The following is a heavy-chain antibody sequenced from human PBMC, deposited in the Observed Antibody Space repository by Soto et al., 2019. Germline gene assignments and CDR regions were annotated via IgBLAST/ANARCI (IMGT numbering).Heavy chain of an antibody. CDR1: GLTFSSFA. D-gene: IGHD6-13*01. J-gene: IGHJ6*02. Sequence: EVQLLESGGGEVQPGGSLRLSCAASGLTFSSFAMSWVRQAPGKGLEWVSGISGSGGSTYHADSVKGRFIISRDNSKNVLYLQMNSVRAEDTAVYYCAKGHSSSLSPQYYYYGMDVWGQGTTVTVSS. CDR2: ISGSGGST. V-gene: IGHV3-23*01. CDR3: AKGHSSSLSPQYYYYGMDV.